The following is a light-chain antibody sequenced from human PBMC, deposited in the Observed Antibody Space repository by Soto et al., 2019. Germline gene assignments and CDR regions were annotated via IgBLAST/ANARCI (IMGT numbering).Light chain of an antibody. V-gene: IGKV3-20*01. Sequence: VLTQSPGTLSLSPGERATLSCRASQSVSSNYLAWYQQKPGQAPRPLIYGASSRATGIPDRFSGSGAGTDFTLTISGLESEDFAVYYCQQYGSSPWTFGQGTKVDIK. CDR2: GAS. CDR3: QQYGSSPWT. CDR1: QSVSSNY. J-gene: IGKJ1*01.